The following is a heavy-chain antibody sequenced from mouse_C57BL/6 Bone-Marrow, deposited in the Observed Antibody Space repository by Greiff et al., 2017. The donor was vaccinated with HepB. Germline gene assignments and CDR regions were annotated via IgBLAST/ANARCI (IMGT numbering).Heavy chain of an antibody. Sequence: VQLQQPGAELVKPGASVKLSCKASGYTFTSYWMHWVKQRPGQGLEWIGMIHPNSGSTNYNEKFKSKATLTVDKSTSTAYMQLSRLTSEDAAVDYCARGGFITDYDYAMDYWGQGTSVTVSS. J-gene: IGHJ4*01. CDR3: ARGGFITDYDYAMDY. V-gene: IGHV1-64*01. D-gene: IGHD1-1*01. CDR1: GYTFTSYW. CDR2: IHPNSGST.